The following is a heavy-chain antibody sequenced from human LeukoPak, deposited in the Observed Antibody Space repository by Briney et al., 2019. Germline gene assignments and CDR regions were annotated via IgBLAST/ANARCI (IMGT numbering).Heavy chain of an antibody. CDR2: IKSKTDGGTA. J-gene: IGHJ3*02. Sequence: GGSLRLSCAASGFTFSNAWMNWVRQAPGKGLEWVGRIKSKTDGGTADYAAPVKGRFTISRDDSKNTLYLQMNSLKTEDTAVYYCARGTPVTTYRAFDIWGQGTMVTVSS. D-gene: IGHD4-17*01. CDR3: ARGTPVTTYRAFDI. CDR1: GFTFSNAW. V-gene: IGHV3-15*07.